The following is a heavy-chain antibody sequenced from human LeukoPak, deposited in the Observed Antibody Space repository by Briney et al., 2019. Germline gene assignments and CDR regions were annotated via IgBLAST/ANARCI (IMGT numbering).Heavy chain of an antibody. CDR2: ISSRSGDI. V-gene: IGHV3-21*01. CDR3: ARDYTRRTDIVVVVAARYYYYGMDV. Sequence: GGSLRLSCAASGFTFSSYSMNWVRQAPGKGLEWVSSISSRSGDIYYADSVKGRFTISRDNAKNSLYLQMNSLRDEDTAVYYCARDYTRRTDIVVVVAARYYYYGMDVWGQGTTVTVSS. D-gene: IGHD2-15*01. J-gene: IGHJ6*02. CDR1: GFTFSSYS.